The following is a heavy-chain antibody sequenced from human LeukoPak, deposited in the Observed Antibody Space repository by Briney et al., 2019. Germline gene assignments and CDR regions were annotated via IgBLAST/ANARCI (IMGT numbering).Heavy chain of an antibody. CDR2: ISSSSSYI. CDR3: ARVDDYSNSLDY. V-gene: IGHV3-21*01. J-gene: IGHJ4*02. D-gene: IGHD4-11*01. CDR1: GFTFSSYS. Sequence: GGSLRLSCAASGFTFSSYSMNWVRQAPGKGLEWVSSISSSSSYIYYADSVKGRFTISRDNAKNSLCLQMNSLRAEDTAVYYCARVDDYSNSLDYWGQGTLVTVSS.